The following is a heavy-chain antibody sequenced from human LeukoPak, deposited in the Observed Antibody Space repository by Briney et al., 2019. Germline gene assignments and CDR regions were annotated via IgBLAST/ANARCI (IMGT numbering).Heavy chain of an antibody. CDR2: IYYTGST. V-gene: IGHV4-39*07. CDR3: ARVSREEFGRGYFDY. J-gene: IGHJ4*02. Sequence: SETLSLTCTVSGDSMNSTNYYWAWLRQPPGKGLEWVATIYYTGSTHYSPSLYSRVAVSLDTSQNQFSLRFNSVTAADTAMYFCARVSREEFGRGYFDYWGQGTLVTVSS. D-gene: IGHD2-15*01. CDR1: GDSMNSTNYY.